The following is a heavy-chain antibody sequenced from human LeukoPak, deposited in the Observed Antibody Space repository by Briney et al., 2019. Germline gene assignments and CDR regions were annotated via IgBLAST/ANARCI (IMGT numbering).Heavy chain of an antibody. D-gene: IGHD2-15*01. J-gene: IGHJ5*02. CDR1: GYSFTSYW. CDR3: ARRYCSGGSCSNWFDP. CDR2: IYPGDSDT. Sequence: GESLKISCQGSGYSFTSYWIGWVRQMPGKGLEWMGIIYPGDSDTRYSPSFQGQVTISADKSISTAYLQWSSLKASDTAMYYCARRYCSGGSCSNWFDPWGQGTLVTVSS. V-gene: IGHV5-51*01.